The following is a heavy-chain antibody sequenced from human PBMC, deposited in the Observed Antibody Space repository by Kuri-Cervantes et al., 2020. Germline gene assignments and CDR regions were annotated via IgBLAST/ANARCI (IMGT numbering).Heavy chain of an antibody. CDR2: ISWNSGSI. V-gene: IGHV3-9*01. CDR1: VFTFDDYA. CDR3: AKDISTYYYDSSGYGWNGMDV. Sequence: SLKISCAASVFTFDDYAMHWVRQAPGKGLEWVSGISWNSGSIGYADSVKGRFTISRDNAKNSLYLQMNSLRAEDTALYYCAKDISTYYYDSSGYGWNGMDVWGQGTTVTVSS. D-gene: IGHD3-22*01. J-gene: IGHJ6*02.